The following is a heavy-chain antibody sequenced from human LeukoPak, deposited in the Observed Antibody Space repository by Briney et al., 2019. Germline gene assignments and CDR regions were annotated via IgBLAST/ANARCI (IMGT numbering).Heavy chain of an antibody. D-gene: IGHD2-21*02. CDR2: IYPGDSDT. V-gene: IGHV5-51*01. J-gene: IGHJ4*02. CDR3: ARIGPYCGGDCYSRGFDY. CDR1: GYSSTTYW. Sequence: GESLKISCKGSGYSSTTYWIGWVRQMPGKGLEWMGNIYPGDSDTRYSPSFQGQVTISADKSISTAYLQWSSLKASDTAMYYCARIGPYCGGDCYSRGFDYWGQGTLVTVSS.